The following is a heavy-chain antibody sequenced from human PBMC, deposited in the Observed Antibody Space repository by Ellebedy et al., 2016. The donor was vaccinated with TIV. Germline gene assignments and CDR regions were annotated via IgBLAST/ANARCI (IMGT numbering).Heavy chain of an antibody. J-gene: IGHJ5*02. CDR1: GFTFSSYA. V-gene: IGHV3-30-3*01. CDR3: VRENSGRTGLPWFDP. Sequence: GGSLRLXXTASGFTFSSYAMHWVRQAPGKGLEWMTVIAYDAAHIYYAESVKGRFTISRDNSKNTLSLEMSSLRVDDTAIYYCVRENSGRTGLPWFDPWGQGTRVTVSS. D-gene: IGHD1-26*01. CDR2: IAYDAAHI.